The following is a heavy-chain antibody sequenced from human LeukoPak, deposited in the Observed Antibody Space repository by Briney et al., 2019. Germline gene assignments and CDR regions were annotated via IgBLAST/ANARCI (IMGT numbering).Heavy chain of an antibody. V-gene: IGHV3-7*01. D-gene: IGHD3-10*01. J-gene: IGHJ4*02. CDR3: ARDQSDYYGSGSYSEGSY. Sequence: PGGSLRLSCAASGFSFSSYWMSWVRQAPGKGLQWVAYIKQDESEKYYVDSVKGRFTISRDNAKNSLYLEMSSLRAEDTAVYYCARDQSDYYGSGSYSEGSYWGQGTLVTVSS. CDR2: IKQDESEK. CDR1: GFSFSSYW.